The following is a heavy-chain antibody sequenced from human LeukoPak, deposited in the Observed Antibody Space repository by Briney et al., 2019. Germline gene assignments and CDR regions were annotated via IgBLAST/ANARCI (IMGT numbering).Heavy chain of an antibody. CDR1: GITLSNYG. CDR3: AKRGVVIRVFLVGFHKEAYYFDS. D-gene: IGHD3-10*01. CDR2: LSGSGGGT. J-gene: IGHJ4*02. V-gene: IGHV3-23*01. Sequence: PGGSLRLSCAVSGITLSNYGMSWVRQAPWKGLEWVAGLSGSGGGTNYADSVQGRFTISRDNPKNTLYLQMNSLRAEDTAVYFCAKRGVVIRVFLVGFHKEAYYFDSWGQGALVTVSS.